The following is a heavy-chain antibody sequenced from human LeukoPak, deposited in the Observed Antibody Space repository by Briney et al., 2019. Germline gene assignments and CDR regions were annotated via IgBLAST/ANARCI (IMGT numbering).Heavy chain of an antibody. Sequence: GASVKVSCKASGYTFTSYGISWVRQAPGQGLEWMGWISAYNGNTNYAQKLQGRVTMTTDTSTSTAYMELRSLRSDDTAVYYCARHNYDFWSGYFNYYYYYMDVWGKGTTVTVSS. CDR2: ISAYNGNT. J-gene: IGHJ6*03. D-gene: IGHD3-3*01. CDR3: ARHNYDFWSGYFNYYYYYMDV. CDR1: GYTFTSYG. V-gene: IGHV1-18*01.